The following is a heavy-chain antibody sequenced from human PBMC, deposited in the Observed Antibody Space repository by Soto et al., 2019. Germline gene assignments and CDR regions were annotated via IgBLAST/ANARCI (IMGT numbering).Heavy chain of an antibody. CDR3: VRGDRGAFDL. D-gene: IGHD1-26*01. Sequence: EVQLVESGGGLVQPGASLRLSCAASGFTFSYYWMHWVRQAPGKGLVWVSRIHSDGSSTTYADSVKDRFTISRDNARNTLYLQMNSLRAEDTAVYYCVRGDRGAFDLWGQGTVLTVSS. CDR1: GFTFSYYW. V-gene: IGHV3-74*03. J-gene: IGHJ3*01. CDR2: IHSDGSST.